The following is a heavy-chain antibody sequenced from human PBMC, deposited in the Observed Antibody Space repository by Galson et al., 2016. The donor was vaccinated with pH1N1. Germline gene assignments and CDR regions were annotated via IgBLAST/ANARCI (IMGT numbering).Heavy chain of an antibody. J-gene: IGHJ4*01. CDR1: GYRFRGYY. CDR2: VDPKTGGT. Sequence: SVKVSCKASGYRFRGYYVHWVRQAPGHGLEWIGRVDPKTGGTKYGQKFQGRVTMTSEPAITTGCMELTRLKSDDTALYYCARVEGRAAAGTTDWGQGTLVTVSS. CDR3: ARVEGRAAAGTTD. D-gene: IGHD6-13*01. V-gene: IGHV1-2*06.